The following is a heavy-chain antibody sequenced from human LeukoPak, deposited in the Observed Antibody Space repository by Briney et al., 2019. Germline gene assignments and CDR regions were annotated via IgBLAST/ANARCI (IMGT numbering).Heavy chain of an antibody. Sequence: SETLSLTCSVSGASIDTYYWSWIRQPPGKGLEWIGYIYYTGNTNFNPSLKSRVTISVHTSKNQFSLKLKSVTAADTAVYYCARQYSSMHWYFDLWGRGTLVTVSS. CDR1: GASIDTYY. CDR2: IYYTGNT. V-gene: IGHV4-59*08. CDR3: ARQYSSMHWYFDL. D-gene: IGHD6-19*01. J-gene: IGHJ2*01.